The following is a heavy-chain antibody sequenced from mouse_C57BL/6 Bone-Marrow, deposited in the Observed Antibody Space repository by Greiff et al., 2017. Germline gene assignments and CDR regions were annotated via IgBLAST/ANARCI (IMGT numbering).Heavy chain of an antibody. V-gene: IGHV1-61*01. CDR3: ARQWCYYYYAIDY. CDR2: IYPSDSET. D-gene: IGHD2-3*01. J-gene: IGHJ4*01. CDR1: GYTFTSYW. Sequence: QVQLQQPGAELVRPGSSVKLSCKASGYTFTSYWMDWVKQRPGQGLEWIGKIYPSDSETHYNQKFKDKATLTVDKYSSPAYMQLSSLTSDDSAVYYCARQWCYYYYAIDYWGQGTSVTVSS.